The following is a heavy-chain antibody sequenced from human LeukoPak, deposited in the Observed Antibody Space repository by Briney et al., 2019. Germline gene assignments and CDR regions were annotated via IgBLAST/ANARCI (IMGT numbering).Heavy chain of an antibody. Sequence: SVKVSCKASGGTFSSYAISWVRQAPGQGLEWMGGIIPIFGTANYAQKFQGRVTITTDESTSTAYMKLSSLRSEDTAVYYCARATMVRGVIMKYFDYWGQGTLVTVSS. CDR3: ARATMVRGVIMKYFDY. J-gene: IGHJ4*02. CDR2: IIPIFGTA. D-gene: IGHD3-10*01. CDR1: GGTFSSYA. V-gene: IGHV1-69*05.